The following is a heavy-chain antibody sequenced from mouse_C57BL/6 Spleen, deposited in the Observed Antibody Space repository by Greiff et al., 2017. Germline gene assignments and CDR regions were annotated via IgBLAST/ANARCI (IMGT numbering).Heavy chain of an antibody. J-gene: IGHJ3*01. CDR2: IYPGSGNT. Sequence: QVQLQQSGPELVKPGASVKISCKASGYSFTSYYIHWVKQRPGQGLEWIGWIYPGSGNTKYNEKFKGKATLTADTSSSTAYMQLSSLTSEDSAVYYCARREDDYDKAWFAYWGQGTLVTDSA. CDR3: ARREDDYDKAWFAY. D-gene: IGHD2-4*01. CDR1: GYSFTSYY. V-gene: IGHV1-66*01.